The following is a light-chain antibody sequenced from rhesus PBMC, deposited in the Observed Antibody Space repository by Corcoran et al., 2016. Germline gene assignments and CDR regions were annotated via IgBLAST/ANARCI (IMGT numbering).Light chain of an antibody. V-gene: IGKV3-35*01. CDR1: QRVKSN. Sequence: EIVMTQSPATLSLSPGERGTPSCRAIQRVKSNLAWYQQKPGQAPSLLIYDSANRATGIPERFSGSGAGTDFTLTISSLGPEEVGVYYCQQESSWPLNFGGGPKVEIK. J-gene: IGKJ4*01. CDR2: DSA. CDR3: QQESSWPLN.